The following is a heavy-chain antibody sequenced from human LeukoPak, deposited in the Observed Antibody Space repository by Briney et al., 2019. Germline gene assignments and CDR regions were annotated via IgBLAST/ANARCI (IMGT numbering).Heavy chain of an antibody. J-gene: IGHJ4*02. CDR3: ARDPGAARPIDY. CDR2: IDYTTTYI. V-gene: IGHV3-21*01. D-gene: IGHD6-6*01. Sequence: KPGESLRLSCAASGFTFTSYSMNWVRQAPGKGLEWVSSIDYTTTYIYYADSVKGRFTISRDDAKNSLYLQMNSLRAEDTAVYYCARDPGAARPIDYWGQGTLVTVSS. CDR1: GFTFTSYS.